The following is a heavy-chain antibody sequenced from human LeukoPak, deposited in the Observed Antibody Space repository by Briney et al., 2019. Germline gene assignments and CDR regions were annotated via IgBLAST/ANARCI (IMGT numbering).Heavy chain of an antibody. CDR1: GYTFTGYY. V-gene: IGHV1-2*02. J-gene: IGHJ6*03. CDR2: INPNSGGT. Sequence: ASVKVSCKASGYTFTGYYMHWVRQAPGQGLEWMGWINPNSGGTNYAQKFQGRVTMTRDTSISTAYMELSRLRSDDTAVYYCARVATIGSVYYYYYMDVWGKGTTVTVSS. D-gene: IGHD5-12*01. CDR3: ARVATIGSVYYYYYMDV.